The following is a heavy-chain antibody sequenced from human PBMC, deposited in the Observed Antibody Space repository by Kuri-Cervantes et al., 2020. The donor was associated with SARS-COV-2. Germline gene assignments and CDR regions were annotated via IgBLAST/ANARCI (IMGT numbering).Heavy chain of an antibody. J-gene: IGHJ5*02. Sequence: ASVKVSCKVSGYTLTELSMHWVRQAPGKGLEWMGGFDPEDGETIYAQKFQGRVTMTEDTSTDTAYMELSSLRSEDTAVYYCARDQGAAAGTGSIGWFDPWGQGTLVTVSS. V-gene: IGHV1-24*01. CDR1: GYTLTELS. CDR2: FDPEDGET. CDR3: ARDQGAAAGTGSIGWFDP. D-gene: IGHD6-13*01.